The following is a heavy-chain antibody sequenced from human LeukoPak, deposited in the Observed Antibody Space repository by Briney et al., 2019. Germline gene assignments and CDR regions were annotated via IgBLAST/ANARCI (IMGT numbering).Heavy chain of an antibody. CDR3: AKDQWGYSYGASFDY. CDR1: GFTFSDYY. Sequence: GSLRLSCAASGFTFSDYYMSWIRQAPGKGLEWVSYISSSGSTIYYADSVKGRFTISRDNAKNSLYLQMNGLRAEDTAVYYCAKDQWGYSYGASFDYWGQGTLVTVSS. V-gene: IGHV3-11*04. CDR2: ISSSGSTI. J-gene: IGHJ4*02. D-gene: IGHD5-18*01.